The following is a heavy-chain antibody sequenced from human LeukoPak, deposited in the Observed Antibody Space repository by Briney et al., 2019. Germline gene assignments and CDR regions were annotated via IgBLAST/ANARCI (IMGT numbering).Heavy chain of an antibody. CDR2: ITSSSTYI. V-gene: IGHV3-21*01. CDR1: GFSFCNYN. D-gene: IGHD2-15*01. Sequence: PGGSLRLSCVASGFSFCNYNMNWLRQAPGKGLEWVSSITSSSTYIYHADSVKGRFTISRDNAKNSVYLQMNSLRVEDTALYYCARVLRDYYFDSWGQGTLVSVSS. J-gene: IGHJ4*02. CDR3: ARVLRDYYFDS.